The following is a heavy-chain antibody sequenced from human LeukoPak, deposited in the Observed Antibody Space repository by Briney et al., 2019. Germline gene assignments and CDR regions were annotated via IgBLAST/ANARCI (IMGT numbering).Heavy chain of an antibody. CDR1: DGSIRSSSFY. V-gene: IGHV4-39*07. CDR2: VYYSGTT. D-gene: IGHD6-19*01. CDR3: ARAHSSGWPHMFDP. Sequence: SETLSLTCTVSDGSIRSSSFYWGWIRQPPGKGLEWIGSVYYSGTTYYNPSLKGRVTISIDTSKNQFSLKVSSVTAADTAVYYCARAHSSGWPHMFDPWGQGTLVTVPS. J-gene: IGHJ5*02.